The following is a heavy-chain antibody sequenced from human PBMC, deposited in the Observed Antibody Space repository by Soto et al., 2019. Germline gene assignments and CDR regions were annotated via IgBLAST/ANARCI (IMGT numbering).Heavy chain of an antibody. D-gene: IGHD1-26*01. J-gene: IGHJ6*02. V-gene: IGHV1-2*02. CDR2: INPKTAAT. CDR3: ARIKWGLNYYNGMDV. Sequence: QVPLVQSGAEVKKSGASVKVSCKPSGYSFSDYFIQWVRQAPGQGLEWVAWINPKTAATNYAKKFQGRVSLTWDTSSTTAYMELTRLRPDETAVYYCARIKWGLNYYNGMDVWGQGTTVIVSS. CDR1: GYSFSDYF.